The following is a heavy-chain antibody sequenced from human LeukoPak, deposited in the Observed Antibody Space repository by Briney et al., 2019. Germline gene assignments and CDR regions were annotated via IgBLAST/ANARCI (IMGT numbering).Heavy chain of an antibody. V-gene: IGHV3-30*03. J-gene: IGHJ5*02. CDR3: ARVRRGYCSGGSCYSWSDP. D-gene: IGHD2-15*01. CDR2: ISYDGSNK. Sequence: PGRSLRLSCAASGFTFSSYGMHWVRQAPGKGLEWVAVISYDGSNKYYADSVKGRFTISRDNSKNTLYLQMNSLRAEDTAVYYCARVRRGYCSGGSCYSWSDPWGQGTLVTVSS. CDR1: GFTFSSYG.